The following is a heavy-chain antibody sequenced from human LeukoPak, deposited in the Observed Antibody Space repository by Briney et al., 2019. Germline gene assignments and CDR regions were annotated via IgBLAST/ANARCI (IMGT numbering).Heavy chain of an antibody. V-gene: IGHV4-34*01. Sequence: SETLSLTCAVYGGSFSGYYWSWIRQPPGKGLEWIGEIYHSGSTNYNPSLKSRVTISVDKSKNQFSLKLSSVTAADTAVYYCAREGFATQAFDYWGQGTLVTVSS. CDR2: IYHSGST. D-gene: IGHD2-15*01. CDR1: GGSFSGYY. J-gene: IGHJ4*02. CDR3: AREGFATQAFDY.